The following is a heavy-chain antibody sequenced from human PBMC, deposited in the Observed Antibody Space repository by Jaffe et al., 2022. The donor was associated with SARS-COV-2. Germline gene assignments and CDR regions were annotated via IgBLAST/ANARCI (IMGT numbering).Heavy chain of an antibody. J-gene: IGHJ4*02. D-gene: IGHD4-17*01. CDR2: IYTSGST. Sequence: QVQLQESGPGLVKPSQTLSLTCTVSGGSISSGSYYWSWIRQPAGKGLEWIGRIYTSGSTNYNPSLKSRVTISVDTSKNQFSLKLSSVTAADTAVYYCAAHDYGDENDYWGQGTLVTVSS. CDR1: GGSISSGSYY. V-gene: IGHV4-61*02. CDR3: AAHDYGDENDY.